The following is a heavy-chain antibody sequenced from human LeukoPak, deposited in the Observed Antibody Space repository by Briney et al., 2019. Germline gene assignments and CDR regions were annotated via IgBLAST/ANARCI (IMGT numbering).Heavy chain of an antibody. D-gene: IGHD5-12*01. CDR3: ASGTYSGLFY. CDR1: GGSISSYY. V-gene: IGHV4-59*01. Sequence: PSETLSLTCSVSGGSISSYYWTWIRQPPGKGLEWIGYVSYSGSTNYNPSLSSRVTISVDTSKNQFSLRLTSVTAADTAVYYCASGTYSGLFYWGQGTLVTVSS. CDR2: VSYSGST. J-gene: IGHJ4*02.